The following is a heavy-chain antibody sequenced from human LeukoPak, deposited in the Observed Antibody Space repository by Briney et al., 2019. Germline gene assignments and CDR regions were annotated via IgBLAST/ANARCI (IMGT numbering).Heavy chain of an antibody. Sequence: QPGGSLRLSCAASGFTFSSYAMSWVRQAPGKGLEWVSAISGSGGSTYYADSVKGRFTISRDNAKNSLYLQMNSLRAEDTALYYCARGEIRRFDYWGQGTLVTVSS. J-gene: IGHJ4*02. CDR1: GFTFSSYA. CDR3: ARGEIRRFDY. D-gene: IGHD1-26*01. CDR2: ISGSGGST. V-gene: IGHV3-23*01.